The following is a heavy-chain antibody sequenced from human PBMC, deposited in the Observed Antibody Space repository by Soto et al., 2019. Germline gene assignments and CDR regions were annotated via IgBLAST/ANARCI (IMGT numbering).Heavy chain of an antibody. CDR2: VSYSGST. CDR1: GGSISSTTYY. CDR3: ARHPTALVTGGFDY. V-gene: IGHV4-39*01. J-gene: IGHJ4*02. Sequence: PSESLSLTCTVSGGSISSTTYYWGWIRQPPGKGLEWIGSVSYSGSTYYSPSRKSRVTISVDTAKNQFSVKLSSVTAADTSVYYCARHPTALVTGGFDYLGPGNPGHRLL. D-gene: IGHD5-18*01.